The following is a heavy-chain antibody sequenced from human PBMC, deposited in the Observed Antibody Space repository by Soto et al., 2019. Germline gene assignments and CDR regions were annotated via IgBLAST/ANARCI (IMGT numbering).Heavy chain of an antibody. CDR1: GDSISSNNNY. CDR2: ISYSGTT. Sequence: QVQLQESGPGLVKPSQTLSLTCTVSGDSISSNNNYWSWIRQPPGEGLEWIGFISYSGTTSYSPSLKSRVAISLDTSKNQLALSLSSVTAADTAGYYCARGRGYSYGLDPWGQGTLVTVSS. D-gene: IGHD5-18*01. J-gene: IGHJ5*02. CDR3: ARGRGYSYGLDP. V-gene: IGHV4-30-4*01.